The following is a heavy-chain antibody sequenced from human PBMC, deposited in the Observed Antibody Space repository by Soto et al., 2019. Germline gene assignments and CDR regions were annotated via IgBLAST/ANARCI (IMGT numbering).Heavy chain of an antibody. D-gene: IGHD6-6*01. J-gene: IGHJ6*02. CDR1: GYSFTSYW. V-gene: IGHV5-10-1*01. Sequence: PGESLKISCKGSGYSFTSYWISWVRQMPGKGLEWMGRIDPSDSYTNYSPSFQGHVTISADKSISTAYLQWSSLKASDTAMYYCARLITNAYSSSGGMDVWGQGTTVTAP. CDR3: ARLITNAYSSSGGMDV. CDR2: IDPSDSYT.